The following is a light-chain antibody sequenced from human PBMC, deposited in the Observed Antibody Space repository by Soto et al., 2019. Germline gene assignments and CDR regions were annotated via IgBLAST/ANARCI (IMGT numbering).Light chain of an antibody. Sequence: QPVLTQPPSVSGAPGQWVTISCTGSSSNIGADYDVHWYQQLPGTAPKLLVFGNNNRPSGVPDRFSASRAGPSASLAISGLQAEDEADYYCQSYDNTLSGSWVFGGGTKLTVL. CDR2: GNN. CDR3: QSYDNTLSGSWV. J-gene: IGLJ3*02. V-gene: IGLV1-40*01. CDR1: SSNIGADYD.